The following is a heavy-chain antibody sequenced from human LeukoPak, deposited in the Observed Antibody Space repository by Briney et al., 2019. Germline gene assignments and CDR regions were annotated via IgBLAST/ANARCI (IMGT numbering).Heavy chain of an antibody. D-gene: IGHD2-21*01. CDR1: GFTFSNHW. Sequence: PGGSLRFSCAASGFTFSNHWMHWVRQAPGKGLVLVSRIDEGGSNAMYADSVKGRFSISRDNAKNTVNLQMNSLRAEDTGVYYCIRDEALWRLDYWGQGTLVTVSS. J-gene: IGHJ4*02. V-gene: IGHV3-74*03. CDR2: IDEGGSNA. CDR3: IRDEALWRLDY.